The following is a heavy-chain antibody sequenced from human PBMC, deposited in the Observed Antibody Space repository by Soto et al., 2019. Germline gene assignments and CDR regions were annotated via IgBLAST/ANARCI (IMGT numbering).Heavy chain of an antibody. J-gene: IGHJ4*02. CDR1: GFTFSSYW. D-gene: IGHD6-19*01. Sequence: EVQLMESGGGLVQPGGSLRLSCAGSGFTFSSYWMNWVRQAPGKGLEWVANIKQDGSEKYYVDSVKGRLSISRDNAQNSMYLQMNSLRAEDTAVYYCAGGTGWLIDYWGQGTLVTVSS. CDR3: AGGTGWLIDY. V-gene: IGHV3-7*04. CDR2: IKQDGSEK.